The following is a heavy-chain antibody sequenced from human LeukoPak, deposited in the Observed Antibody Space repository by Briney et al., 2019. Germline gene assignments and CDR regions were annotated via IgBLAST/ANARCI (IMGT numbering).Heavy chain of an antibody. V-gene: IGHV3-30-3*01. CDR3: ARSNSGYDPRGHFDY. CDR2: ISDDGSNK. CDR1: GFTFSSYA. D-gene: IGHD5-12*01. J-gene: IGHJ4*02. Sequence: GGSLRLSCAASGFTFSSYAMHWVRQAPGKGLEWVAVISDDGSNKYYADSVKGRFTISRDNSKNTLYLQMNSLRAEDTAVYYCARSNSGYDPRGHFDYWGQGTLVTVSS.